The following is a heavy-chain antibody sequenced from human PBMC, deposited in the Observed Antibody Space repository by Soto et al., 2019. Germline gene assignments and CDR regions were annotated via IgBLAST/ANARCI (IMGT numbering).Heavy chain of an antibody. CDR1: GGSISSYY. V-gene: IGHV4-59*08. D-gene: IGHD3-10*01. CDR3: ARLWGWFGDY. J-gene: IGHJ4*02. CDR2: IYYSGST. Sequence: PSETLSLTCTVSGGSISSYYWSWIRQPPGKGLEWIGYIYYSGSTNYNPSLKSRVTISVDTSKNQFSLKLSSVTAADTAAYYCARLWGWFGDYWGQGTLVTVYS.